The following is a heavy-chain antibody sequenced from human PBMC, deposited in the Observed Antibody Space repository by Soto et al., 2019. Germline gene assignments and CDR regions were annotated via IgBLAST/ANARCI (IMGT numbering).Heavy chain of an antibody. CDR3: AREWWYSSSSRDDAFDI. J-gene: IGHJ3*02. V-gene: IGHV3-33*01. Sequence: GGALRLSCAASGFTFSDYGMHWVRPAPGKGLEWVAIIWNAGNDKYYADSVKGRFTISRDNSKNMLYMEMDSLRVEDTAVYYCAREWWYSSSSRDDAFDIWGHGTMVTVSS. CDR1: GFTFSDYG. D-gene: IGHD6-6*01. CDR2: IWNAGNDK.